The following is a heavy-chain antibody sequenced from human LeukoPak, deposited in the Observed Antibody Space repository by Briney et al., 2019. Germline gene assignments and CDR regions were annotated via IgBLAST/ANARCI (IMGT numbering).Heavy chain of an antibody. CDR2: IYYSGST. J-gene: IGHJ6*02. CDR1: GGSISSSSYY. D-gene: IGHD5-18*01. Sequence: SETLSLTCTVSGGSISSSSYYWGWIRQPPGKGLEWIGSIYYSGSTYYNPSLKSRVTISVDTSKNQFSLKLSSVTAADTAVYYCARAHGYSYGLGYYYYYGMDVWGQGTTVTVSS. CDR3: ARAHGYSYGLGYYYYYGMDV. V-gene: IGHV4-39*01.